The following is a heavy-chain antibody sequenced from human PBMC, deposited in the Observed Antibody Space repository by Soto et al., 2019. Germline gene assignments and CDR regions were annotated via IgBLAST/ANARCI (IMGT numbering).Heavy chain of an antibody. CDR1: GFTFYDYA. CDR2: ISWNSGSI. J-gene: IGHJ6*03. D-gene: IGHD3-10*01. CDR3: AKDAYGSGPHYYYYYMDV. V-gene: IGHV3-9*01. Sequence: GGSLRLSCAASGFTFYDYAMHWVRQAPGKGLEWVSGISWNSGSIGYADSVKGRFTISRDNAKSSLYLQMNSLRAEDTALYYCAKDAYGSGPHYYYYYMDVWGKGTTVTVSS.